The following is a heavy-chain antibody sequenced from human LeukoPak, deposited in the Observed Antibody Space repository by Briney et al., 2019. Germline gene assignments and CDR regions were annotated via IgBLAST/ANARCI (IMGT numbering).Heavy chain of an antibody. Sequence: SVKVSCKASGGTFSIYAISWVRQAPGQGLEWMGGIIPIFGTANYAQKFQGRVTITADKSTSTAYIELSSLRSEDTAVYYCARGGIAAAGTSVDYWGQGTLVTVSS. D-gene: IGHD6-13*01. CDR3: ARGGIAAAGTSVDY. J-gene: IGHJ4*02. CDR1: GGTFSIYA. CDR2: IIPIFGTA. V-gene: IGHV1-69*06.